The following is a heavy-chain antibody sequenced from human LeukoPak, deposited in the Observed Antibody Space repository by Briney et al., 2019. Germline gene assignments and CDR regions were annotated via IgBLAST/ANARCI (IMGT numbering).Heavy chain of an antibody. CDR1: GYTFTGYY. CDR3: AREARGYSSSWYSTEFDP. V-gene: IGHV1-2*02. Sequence: ASVKVSCKASGYTFTGYYMHWVRQAPGQGLEWMGWINPNSGGTNYAQKFQGRVTMTRDTSISTAYMELSRLRSDDTAVYYCAREARGYSSSWYSTEFDPWGQGTLVTVSS. CDR2: INPNSGGT. D-gene: IGHD6-13*01. J-gene: IGHJ5*02.